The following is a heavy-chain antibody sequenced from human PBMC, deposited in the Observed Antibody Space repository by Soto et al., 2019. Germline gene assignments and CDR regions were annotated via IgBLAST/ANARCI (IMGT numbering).Heavy chain of an antibody. CDR2: IIPIFGTA. V-gene: IGHV1-69*06. J-gene: IGHJ3*02. CDR1: GGTFSSYA. D-gene: IGHD1-26*01. Sequence: SVKVSCKASGGTFSSYAISWVRQAPGQGLEWMGGIIPIFGTANYAQKFQGRVTITADKSTSTAYMELSSLRSEDTAVYYCESRYSGSYFAAFDIWGQGTMVTVSS. CDR3: ESRYSGSYFAAFDI.